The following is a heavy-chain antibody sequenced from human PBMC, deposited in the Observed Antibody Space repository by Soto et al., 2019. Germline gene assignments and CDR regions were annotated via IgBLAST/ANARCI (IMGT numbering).Heavy chain of an antibody. CDR3: VRDQDSRGYSVFNL. V-gene: IGHV3-74*01. Sequence: PGGSLRLSCEASGFSFNYFFMHWVRQGQGKGLEWVSRISNDGTGTTYADSVQGRFTVSRDNSKTTVYLQMNRLRPEDTAVYFCVRDQDSRGYSVFNLWGQGTQVTVSS. J-gene: IGHJ5*02. CDR2: ISNDGTGT. D-gene: IGHD3-22*01. CDR1: GFSFNYFF.